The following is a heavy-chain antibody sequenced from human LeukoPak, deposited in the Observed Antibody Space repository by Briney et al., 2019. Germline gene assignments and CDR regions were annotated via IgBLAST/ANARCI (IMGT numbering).Heavy chain of an antibody. D-gene: IGHD6-19*01. J-gene: IGHJ4*02. CDR2: IYYSGST. V-gene: IGHV4-59*08. CDR3: VAAVGSRDY. Sequence: PSETPSLTCTVSGGSISSYYWSWIRQPPGKGLEWIGYIYYSGSTNYNPSLKSRVTISVDTSKNQFSLKLSSVTAADTAVYYCVAAVGSRDYWGQGTLVTVSS. CDR1: GGSISSYY.